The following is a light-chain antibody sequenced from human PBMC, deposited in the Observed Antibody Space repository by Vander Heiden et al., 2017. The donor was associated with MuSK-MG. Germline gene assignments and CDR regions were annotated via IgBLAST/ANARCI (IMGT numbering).Light chain of an antibody. CDR3: QQHSNWRVVT. CDR2: DAS. CDR1: QSVSSS. V-gene: IGKV3-11*01. Sequence: EIVLTQSPATLSLSPGERATLSCRASQSVSSSLAWYQQKAGQAPRLLIYDASNRATGIPARFSGSGYGTDFTLTISSREPEDFAVYYCQQHSNWRVVTFGHGTKVDIK. J-gene: IGKJ3*01.